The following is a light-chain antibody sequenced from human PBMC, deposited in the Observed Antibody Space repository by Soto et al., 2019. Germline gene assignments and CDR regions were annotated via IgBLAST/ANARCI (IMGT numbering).Light chain of an antibody. CDR2: SNN. J-gene: IGLJ2*01. Sequence: QSVLTQPPSASGTPGQRVTISCSGSSSNIGSYTVNWYQQLPGTAPKLLIYSNNQRPSGVPDRFSGSKSGPSASLAISGLQSEDETDYYCAAWEESLNGPVFGGGTKVTVL. V-gene: IGLV1-44*01. CDR3: AAWEESLNGPV. CDR1: SSNIGSYT.